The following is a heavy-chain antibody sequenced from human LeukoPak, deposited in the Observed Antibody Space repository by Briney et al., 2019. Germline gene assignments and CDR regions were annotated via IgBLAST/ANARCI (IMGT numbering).Heavy chain of an antibody. CDR2: IDTDGSSA. Sequence: GGSLSLSCAASGFTFSSYWMHWVRQAPGKGLVWVSRIDTDGSSATYADSVKGRFTISRDNAKNTVYLQMNSLRVEDTGVYYCASALTTVTPHFHCWGQGTLVTVSS. CDR3: ASALTTVTPHFHC. D-gene: IGHD4-17*01. V-gene: IGHV3-74*01. J-gene: IGHJ4*02. CDR1: GFTFSSYW.